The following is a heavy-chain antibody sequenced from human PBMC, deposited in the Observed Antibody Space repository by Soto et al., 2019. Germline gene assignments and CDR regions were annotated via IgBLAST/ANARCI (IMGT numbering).Heavy chain of an antibody. Sequence: QVQLVESGGGLVKPGGSLRLSCAASGFTFSDYYMSWIRQAPGKGLEWVSYISSSSSYTNYADSVKGRFTISRDNAKNSLYLQMDSLRAEDPAVYYCASEGSPQEGYYWGQGTLCTVSS. CDR1: GFTFSDYY. V-gene: IGHV3-11*05. J-gene: IGHJ4*02. D-gene: IGHD3-10*01. CDR2: ISSSSSYT. CDR3: ASEGSPQEGYY.